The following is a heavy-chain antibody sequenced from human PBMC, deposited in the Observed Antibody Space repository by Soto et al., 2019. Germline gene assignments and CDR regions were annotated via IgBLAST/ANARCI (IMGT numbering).Heavy chain of an antibody. CDR3: AREYLDYGPDV. Sequence: GGSLRLSCAASGFSFGRYAMRWVRQAPGKCLEWVASIPYDGGNRKYADSVKGRFTISRDNAKDMLYLHMSSLGPDDTSVYYCAREYLDYGPDVWGQGXSVTVSS. J-gene: IGHJ6*02. CDR2: IPYDGGNR. CDR1: GFSFGRYA. V-gene: IGHV3-30-3*01.